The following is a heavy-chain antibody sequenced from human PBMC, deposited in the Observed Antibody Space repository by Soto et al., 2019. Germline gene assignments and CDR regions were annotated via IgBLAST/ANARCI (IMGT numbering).Heavy chain of an antibody. CDR1: GFTFSRYG. V-gene: IGHV3-33*01. D-gene: IGHD4-17*01. CDR2: IWNDGSKQ. CDR3: ARDDDYEANAIDL. Sequence: QVQLVESGGGVVQPGRSLRLSCVASGFTFSRYGMHWVRQAPGKGLEWVAVIWNDGSKQVYDDSVKGRFTISRDNSKNTLYLEMDSLRDEDTSVYCCARDDDYEANAIDLWGQGTLVTVS. J-gene: IGHJ5*02.